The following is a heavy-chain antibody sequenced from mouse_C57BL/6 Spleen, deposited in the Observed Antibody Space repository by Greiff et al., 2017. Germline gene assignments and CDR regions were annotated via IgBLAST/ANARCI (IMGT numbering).Heavy chain of an antibody. CDR2: IDPSDSYT. V-gene: IGHV1-69*01. CDR3: ARTGAGYYFDY. Sequence: QVQLQQPGAELVMPGASVKLSCKASGYTFTSYWMHWVKQRPGQGLEWIGEIDPSDSYTNYNQKFKGKSTLTVDKSSSTAYMQLSSLTSEDSAVYDCARTGAGYYFDYWGQGTTLTVSS. J-gene: IGHJ2*01. D-gene: IGHD4-1*01. CDR1: GYTFTSYW.